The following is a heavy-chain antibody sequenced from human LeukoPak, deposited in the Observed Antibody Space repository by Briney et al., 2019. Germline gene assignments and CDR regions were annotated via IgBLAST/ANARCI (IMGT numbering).Heavy chain of an antibody. V-gene: IGHV4-39*01. J-gene: IGHJ3*01. D-gene: IGHD3-22*01. CDR3: AVAGVRYYDSSGLHAFDF. CDR1: GGSISSRSHC. CDR2: MFYSGST. Sequence: PSETLSLTCTVSGGSISSRSHCWGWIRQPPGKGLEWIGTMFYSGSTYYNPSLKSRDAISVDTSENQFSLELNSVTAADTAVYYCAVAGVRYYDSSGLHAFDFWGRGTMVTVSS.